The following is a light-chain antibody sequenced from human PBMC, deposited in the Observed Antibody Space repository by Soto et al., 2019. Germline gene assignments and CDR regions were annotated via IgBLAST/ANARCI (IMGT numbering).Light chain of an antibody. CDR3: HQRQSWPRT. V-gene: IGKV3-11*01. Sequence: EIVLTQSPATLSSFPGDRVTLSCRASQYINTRLAWYQHRPGRAPRLLIYQSSISAAGIPARFSASGSGTDFTLTISDVQPEDFALYYCHQRQSWPRTFGQGTKVDI. CDR1: QYINTR. J-gene: IGKJ1*01. CDR2: QSS.